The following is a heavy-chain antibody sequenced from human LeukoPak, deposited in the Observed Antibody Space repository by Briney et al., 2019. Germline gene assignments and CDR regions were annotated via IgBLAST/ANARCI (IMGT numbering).Heavy chain of an antibody. CDR1: GFTFSDYY. Sequence: PGGSLRLSCAASGFTFSDYYMSWIRQAPGKGLEWVSYISSSGSTIYYADSVKGRFTISRDNAKNSLYLQMNSLRAEDTAVYYCARSGGDYGYYYDSSEQEEGYFDYWGQGTLVTVSS. V-gene: IGHV3-11*01. CDR3: ARSGGDYGYYYDSSEQEEGYFDY. J-gene: IGHJ4*02. D-gene: IGHD3-22*01. CDR2: ISSSGSTI.